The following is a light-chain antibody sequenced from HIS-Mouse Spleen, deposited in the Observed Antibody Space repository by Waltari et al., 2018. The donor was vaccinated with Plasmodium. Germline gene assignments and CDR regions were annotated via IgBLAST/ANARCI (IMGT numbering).Light chain of an antibody. V-gene: IGLV2-11*01. J-gene: IGLJ1*01. CDR3: CSYAGSYTYV. CDR2: DVS. CDR1: SSSVGGYNY. Sequence: QSALTQPRSVSGSPGQSVPISCTGTSSSVGGYNYVSWYHPHPGKAPKLMIYDVSKRPSGVTYRFSGSKSGNTASLTISGLQAEDEADYYCCSYAGSYTYVVGTGTKVTVL.